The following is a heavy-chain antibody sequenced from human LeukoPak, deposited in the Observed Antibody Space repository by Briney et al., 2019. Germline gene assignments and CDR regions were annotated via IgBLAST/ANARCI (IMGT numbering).Heavy chain of an antibody. Sequence: RTSETLSLTCTVSGGSISSSNYYWDWIRQPPGKGLEWIGSIYYSGSTYYNPSLKSRVTISVDTSKNQFSLKLSSVTAADTAVYYCARHPYQLLWLSWFDPWGQGTLVTVSS. D-gene: IGHD2-2*01. CDR1: GGSISSSNYY. J-gene: IGHJ5*02. CDR2: IYYSGST. CDR3: ARHPYQLLWLSWFDP. V-gene: IGHV4-39*01.